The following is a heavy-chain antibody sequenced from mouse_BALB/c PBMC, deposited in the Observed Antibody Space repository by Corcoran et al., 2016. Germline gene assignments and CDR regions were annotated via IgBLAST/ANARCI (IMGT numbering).Heavy chain of an antibody. CDR1: GFNLKDPY. Sequence: EVQLQQSGAELVKPGASVKLSCTASGFNLKDPYMHWVKQRPEQGLEWIGRIDPANGNTKYDPKFQGKATITADTSSNTAYLQLSSLTSEDTAVYDCARVLRLRLDYWGQGTTLTVSS. V-gene: IGHV14-3*02. CDR2: IDPANGNT. D-gene: IGHD1-2*01. CDR3: ARVLRLRLDY. J-gene: IGHJ2*01.